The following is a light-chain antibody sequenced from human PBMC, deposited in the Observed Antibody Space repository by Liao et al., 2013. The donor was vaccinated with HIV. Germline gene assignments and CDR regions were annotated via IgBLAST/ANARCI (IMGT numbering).Light chain of an antibody. CDR1: KLGDKY. CDR2: QDT. Sequence: SYDLTQPPSVSVSPGQTASITCSGDKLGDKYVSWYQQKPGQSPVLVIYQDTKRPSGIPERFSGSNSGNTATLTISGPQALDEADYYCQAWDSSTAVFGGGTKLTVL. CDR3: QAWDSSTAV. J-gene: IGLJ2*01. V-gene: IGLV3-1*01.